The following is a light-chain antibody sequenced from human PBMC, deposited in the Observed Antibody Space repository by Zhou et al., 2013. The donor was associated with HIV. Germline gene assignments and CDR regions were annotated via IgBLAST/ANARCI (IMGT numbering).Light chain of an antibody. CDR1: QSVSSSY. CDR3: QQYET. CDR2: GAS. J-gene: IGKJ2*01. Sequence: EIVLTQSPGTLSLSPGERATLSCRASQSVSSSYLAWYQHKPGQAPRLLIYGASSRATGIPDRFSGSGSGTDFTLTISRLEPEDFAVYYCQQYETFGQGTKV. V-gene: IGKV3-20*01.